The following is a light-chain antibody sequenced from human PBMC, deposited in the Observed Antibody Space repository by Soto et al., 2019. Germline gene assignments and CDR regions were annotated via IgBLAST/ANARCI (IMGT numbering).Light chain of an antibody. CDR1: QGIRTE. CDR3: QQDYDYPRT. V-gene: IGKV1-6*01. Sequence: ATQMTQSPSSLSASVGDRVTIACRASQGIRTELGWYQQKAGEAPKLLIYAASTLQSGVPPRFSGSGSGTDFTLTISSLQPEDVATYYCQQDYDYPRTFGQGTKVEMK. J-gene: IGKJ1*01. CDR2: AAS.